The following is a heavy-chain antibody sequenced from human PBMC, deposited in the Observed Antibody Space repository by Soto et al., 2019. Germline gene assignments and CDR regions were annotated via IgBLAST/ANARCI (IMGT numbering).Heavy chain of an antibody. Sequence: SETLSLTFAVYGGSFSGYYWTWIRQPPGTGLEWIGEINHSGSTNYNPSLKSRVTISVDTSKNQFSLKLTSVTAADTAVYYCARVKAAASFYNWFDPWGQGTLVTVSS. CDR2: INHSGST. CDR1: GGSFSGYY. D-gene: IGHD6-13*01. V-gene: IGHV4-34*01. CDR3: ARVKAAASFYNWFDP. J-gene: IGHJ5*02.